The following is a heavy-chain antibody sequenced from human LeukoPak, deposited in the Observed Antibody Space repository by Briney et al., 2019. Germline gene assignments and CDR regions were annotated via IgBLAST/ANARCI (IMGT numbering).Heavy chain of an antibody. D-gene: IGHD2-8*02. J-gene: IGHJ6*03. CDR2: ISWNSGSI. CDR1: GFTFDDYA. V-gene: IGHV3-9*03. Sequence: PGRSLRLSCAASGFTFDDYAMHWVRQAPGKGLEWVSGISWNSGSIGYADSVKGRFTISRDNAKNSLYLQMNSLRAEDMALYYCAKDATRRYYYYYMDVWGKGTTVTVSS. CDR3: AKDATRRYYYYYMDV.